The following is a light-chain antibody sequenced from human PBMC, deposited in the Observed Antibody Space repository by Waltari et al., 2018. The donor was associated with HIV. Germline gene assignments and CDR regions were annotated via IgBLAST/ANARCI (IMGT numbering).Light chain of an antibody. Sequence: EIVMTQSPATLSVSPGERATLSCRASQSVSSNLAWYQQKPGQAPRLLIYGASTRAAGIPARCSSSGSGTEFTLTISSLQSEDFVVYYCQQYNNWPPRSFGQGTKVEIK. J-gene: IGKJ1*01. CDR2: GAS. V-gene: IGKV3-15*01. CDR1: QSVSSN. CDR3: QQYNNWPPRS.